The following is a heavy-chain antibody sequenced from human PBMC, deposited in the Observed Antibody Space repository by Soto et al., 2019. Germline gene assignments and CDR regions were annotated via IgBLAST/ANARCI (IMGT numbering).Heavy chain of an antibody. Sequence: QEELVESGGGVVQPGRSLRLSCAASRFSFSSYAMHWVRQSPGKGLEWVAVISYDGSNKYYADSVKGRFTISRDNSDNTLYLQMSSLRPEDTAMYYCARDERAYYFYYGMDVWGQGTTVTVSS. CDR3: ARDERAYYFYYGMDV. CDR2: ISYDGSNK. CDR1: RFSFSSYA. J-gene: IGHJ6*02. V-gene: IGHV3-30-3*01.